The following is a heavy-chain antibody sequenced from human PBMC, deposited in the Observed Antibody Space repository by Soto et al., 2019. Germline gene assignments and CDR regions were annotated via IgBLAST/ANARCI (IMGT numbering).Heavy chain of an antibody. CDR2: IYPGDSDT. Sequence: GESLKISCKGSGYSFTSYWIGWVRQMPGKGLEWMGIIYPGDSDTRYSPSFQGQVTISADKSISTAYLQWSSLKASDTAMYYCARNYYDSSGYYPFYYYGMDVWGQGTTLTVSS. CDR1: GYSFTSYW. J-gene: IGHJ6*02. CDR3: ARNYYDSSGYYPFYYYGMDV. V-gene: IGHV5-51*01. D-gene: IGHD3-22*01.